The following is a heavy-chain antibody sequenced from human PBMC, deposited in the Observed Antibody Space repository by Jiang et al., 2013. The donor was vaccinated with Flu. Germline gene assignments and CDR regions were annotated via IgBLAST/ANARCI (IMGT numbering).Heavy chain of an antibody. Sequence: VESGGGVVQPGRSLRLSCAASGFTFSSYAMHWVRQAPGKGLEWVAVISYDGSNKYYADSVKGRFTISRDNSKNTLYLQMNSLRAEDTAVYYCARLGSVGGYSGYEGRGFDYWGQGTLVTVSS. V-gene: IGHV3-30*01. J-gene: IGHJ4*02. D-gene: IGHD5-12*01. CDR1: GFTFSSYA. CDR3: ARLGSVGGYSGYEGRGFDY. CDR2: ISYDGSNK.